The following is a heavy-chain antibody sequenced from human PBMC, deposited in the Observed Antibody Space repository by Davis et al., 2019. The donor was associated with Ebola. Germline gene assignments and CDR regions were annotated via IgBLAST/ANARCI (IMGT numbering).Heavy chain of an antibody. D-gene: IGHD3-3*01. J-gene: IGHJ5*02. Sequence: MPGGSLRLSCTVSGGSISSSSYYWGWIRQPPGKGLEWIGSIYYSGSTNYNPSLKSRVTISVDTSKNQFSLKLSSVTAADTAVYYCARVDYDFWSGYYTGNWFDPWGQGTLVTVSS. CDR1: GGSISSSSYY. CDR2: IYYSGST. CDR3: ARVDYDFWSGYYTGNWFDP. V-gene: IGHV4-39*07.